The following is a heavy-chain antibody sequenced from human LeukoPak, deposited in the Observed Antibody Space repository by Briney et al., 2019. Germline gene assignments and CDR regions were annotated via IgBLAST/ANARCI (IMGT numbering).Heavy chain of an antibody. D-gene: IGHD6-19*01. CDR1: GGSISGSY. J-gene: IGHJ6*03. CDR3: ARVPSQYSSGWYSLTYYMDV. V-gene: IGHV4-59*01. Sequence: SETLSLTCTVSGGSISGSYWSWIRQPPGKGLEWIGYIYYSGSTNYNPSLKSRVTISVDTSKNQFSLKLSSVTAADTAVYYCARVPSQYSSGWYSLTYYMDVWGKGTTVTVSS. CDR2: IYYSGST.